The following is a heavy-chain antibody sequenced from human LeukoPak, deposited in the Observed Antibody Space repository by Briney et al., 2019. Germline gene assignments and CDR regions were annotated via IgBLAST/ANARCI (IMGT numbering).Heavy chain of an antibody. CDR3: ARAAADAFDI. V-gene: IGHV3-13*01. CDR2: IGTAGDT. D-gene: IGHD6-13*01. CDR1: GFTFSSYD. J-gene: IGHJ3*02. Sequence: GGSLRLSCAGSGFTFSSYDMHWVRHATGKGLEWVSAIGTAGDTYYPGSVKGRFTISRENAKNSLYLQMNSLRAGDTAVYYCARAAADAFDIWGQGTMVTVSS.